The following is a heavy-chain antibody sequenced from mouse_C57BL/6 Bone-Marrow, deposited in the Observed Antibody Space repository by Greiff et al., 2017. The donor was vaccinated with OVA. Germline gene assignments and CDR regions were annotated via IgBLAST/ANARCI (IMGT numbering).Heavy chain of an antibody. V-gene: IGHV1-82*01. CDR3: ARSGGGY. Sequence: VQLQQSGPELVKPGASVKISCKASGYAFSSSWMNWVKQRPGKGLEWIGRIYPGDGDTNYNGKFKGKATLTADKSSSTAYMQLSSLTSEDSAVYFCARSGGGYWGQGTTLTVSS. CDR1: GYAFSSSW. J-gene: IGHJ2*01. CDR2: IYPGDGDT. D-gene: IGHD3-1*01.